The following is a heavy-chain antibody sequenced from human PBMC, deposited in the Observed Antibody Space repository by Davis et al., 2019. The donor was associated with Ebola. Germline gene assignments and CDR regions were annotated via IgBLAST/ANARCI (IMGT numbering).Heavy chain of an antibody. CDR3: ARGHSGSYYYYYYGMDV. CDR1: GFTFSSYW. J-gene: IGHJ6*02. CDR2: INSDGSST. Sequence: GESLKISCAASGFTFSSYWLHWVRQAPGKGLVWVSRINSDGSSTSYADSVKGRFTISRDNAKNTLYLQMNSPRAEDTAVYYCARGHSGSYYYYYYGMDVWGQGTTVTVSS. V-gene: IGHV3-74*01. D-gene: IGHD1-26*01.